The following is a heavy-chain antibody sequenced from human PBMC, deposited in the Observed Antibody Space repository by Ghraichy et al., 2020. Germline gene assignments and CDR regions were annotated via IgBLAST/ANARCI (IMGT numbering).Heavy chain of an antibody. V-gene: IGHV3-74*01. CDR1: GFTFSSYW. D-gene: IGHD3-10*01. CDR3: ARVGEWGGFDY. CDR2: INSDGSST. Sequence: GGSLRLSCAASGFTFSSYWMHWVRQAPGKGLVWVSRINSDGSSTSYADSVKGRFTISRDNAKNTLYLQMNSLRAEDTAVYYCARVGEWGGFDYWGQGTLVTVSS. J-gene: IGHJ4*02.